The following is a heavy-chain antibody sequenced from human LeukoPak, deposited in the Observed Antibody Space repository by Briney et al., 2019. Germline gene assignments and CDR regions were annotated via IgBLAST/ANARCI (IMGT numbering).Heavy chain of an antibody. CDR1: GGTFSSYA. D-gene: IGHD3-16*01. J-gene: IGHJ3*02. CDR3: ARKGGAHAFDI. Sequence: SVKVPCKASGGTFSSYAISWVRQAPGQGLEWMGRIIPILGIANYAQKFQGRVTITADKSTSTAYMELSSLRSEDTAVYYCARKGGAHAFDIWGQGTMVTVSS. V-gene: IGHV1-69*04. CDR2: IIPILGIA.